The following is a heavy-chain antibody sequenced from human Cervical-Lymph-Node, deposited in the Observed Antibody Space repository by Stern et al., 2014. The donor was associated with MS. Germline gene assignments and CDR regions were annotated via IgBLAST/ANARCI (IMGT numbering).Heavy chain of an antibody. Sequence: EVQLVQSGVEVKKPGESLKISCKVSENIFSNFWIGWLRQMPGKGLEYVGIIYPDDSDTKYSPSFEGQVPISADKSINPAYLHWSSLKASDTAIYYCARHYGYYFDFWGQGTLVTVSS. J-gene: IGHJ4*02. V-gene: IGHV5-51*06. D-gene: IGHD3-16*01. CDR3: ARHYGYYFDF. CDR2: IYPDDSDT. CDR1: ENIFSNFW.